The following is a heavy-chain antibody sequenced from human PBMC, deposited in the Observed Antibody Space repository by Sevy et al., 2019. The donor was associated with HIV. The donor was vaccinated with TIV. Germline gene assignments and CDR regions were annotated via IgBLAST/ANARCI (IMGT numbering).Heavy chain of an antibody. D-gene: IGHD5-18*01. J-gene: IGHJ4*02. V-gene: IGHV4-31*03. CDR2: TYYSGST. CDR1: GGSISSGGYY. CDR3: TSGGGGTAMVFAY. Sequence: SETLSLTCTVSGGSISSGGYYWSWIRQHPGKGLEWIGYTYYSGSTYYNPSLKSRVTISVDTSKNQFSLKLSSVTAADAAVYYCTSGGGGTAMVFAYWGQGTLVTVSS.